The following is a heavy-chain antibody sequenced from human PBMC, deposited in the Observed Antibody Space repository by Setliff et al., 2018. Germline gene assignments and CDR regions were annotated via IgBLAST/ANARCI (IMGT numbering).Heavy chain of an antibody. CDR3: ARGRNVAIRLLDA. CDR2: INHSGTT. CDR1: GASTTTYY. J-gene: IGHJ4*02. Sequence: PSETLSLTCAVSGASTTTYYWTWNRQPPGKGLEWIGEINHSGTTNYNPSLKSRVTMSIDTSKNQFSLSLRYVTAADTAVYYCARGRNVAIRLLDAWGQGNLVTVSS. V-gene: IGHV4-34*01. D-gene: IGHD6-6*01.